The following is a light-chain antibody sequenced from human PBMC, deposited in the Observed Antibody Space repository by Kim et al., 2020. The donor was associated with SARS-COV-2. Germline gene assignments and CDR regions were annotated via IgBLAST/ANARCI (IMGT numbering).Light chain of an antibody. Sequence: DIQMTQSPSSLSASVGDRVTITCRASQGVSNCLAWYQQKPGKVPKLLIYAASTLQSGVPSRFSGRGSGTDFTLTISSLQPEDVATYYCQKCDSAPWTFGQGTKVDIK. CDR2: AAS. CDR1: QGVSNC. CDR3: QKCDSAPWT. V-gene: IGKV1-27*01. J-gene: IGKJ1*01.